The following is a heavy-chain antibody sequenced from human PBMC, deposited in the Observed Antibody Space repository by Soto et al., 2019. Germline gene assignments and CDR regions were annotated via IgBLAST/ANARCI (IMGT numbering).Heavy chain of an antibody. CDR2: INVGNAKT. Sequence: ASVKVSCKTSGYTFTTYAMHWVRQAPGQGLEWMGWINVGNAKTKYSQKFQGRVTITRATSATTAYMELSSLRFEDTAVYYCARAGYSSGWDSYFDYWGQGTMVTVYS. J-gene: IGHJ4*02. CDR3: ARAGYSSGWDSYFDY. V-gene: IGHV1-3*01. CDR1: GYTFTTYA. D-gene: IGHD6-19*01.